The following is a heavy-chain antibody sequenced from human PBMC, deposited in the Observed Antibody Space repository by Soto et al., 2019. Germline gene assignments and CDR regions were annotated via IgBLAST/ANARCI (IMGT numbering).Heavy chain of an antibody. CDR1: GYSFTSYW. Sequence: GESLKISCKGSGYSFTSYWISLVRQMPGKGLEWMGRIDPSDSYTNYSPSFQGHVTISADKSISTAYLQWSSLKASDTAMYYCARLQPAAGDNDLTFDYWGQGTLVTVSS. CDR2: IDPSDSYT. CDR3: ARLQPAAGDNDLTFDY. J-gene: IGHJ4*02. V-gene: IGHV5-10-1*01. D-gene: IGHD6-13*01.